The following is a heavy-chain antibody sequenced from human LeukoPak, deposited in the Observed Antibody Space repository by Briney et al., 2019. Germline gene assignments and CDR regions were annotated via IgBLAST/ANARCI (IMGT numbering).Heavy chain of an antibody. Sequence: GGSLRLSCAASGFTFSSYWMSWVRQAPGKGLEWVANIKQDGTEKYYVDSMKGRFTISRDSAKNSLYLQMNSLRAEDTAVYYCAREGSRAIFGVVTRGYFDYWGQGTLVTVSS. CDR2: IKQDGTEK. D-gene: IGHD3-3*01. J-gene: IGHJ4*02. CDR1: GFTFSSYW. V-gene: IGHV3-7*01. CDR3: AREGSRAIFGVVTRGYFDY.